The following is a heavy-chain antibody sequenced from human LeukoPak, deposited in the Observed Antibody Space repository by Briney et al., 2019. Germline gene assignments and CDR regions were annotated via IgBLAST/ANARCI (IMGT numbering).Heavy chain of an antibody. CDR2: IGAGDKYT. CDR1: GFTLRNYA. J-gene: IGHJ3*02. V-gene: IGHV3-23*01. CDR3: ARSPRIAAAGTNAFDI. Sequence: PGGSLRLFCAASGFTLRNYAMSWVRQAPGKGLEWVSSIGAGDKYTYYADSVKGRFTISRDNSKNTLYLQMNSLRAGDTAIYYCARSPRIAAAGTNAFDIWGQGTMVTVSS. D-gene: IGHD6-13*01.